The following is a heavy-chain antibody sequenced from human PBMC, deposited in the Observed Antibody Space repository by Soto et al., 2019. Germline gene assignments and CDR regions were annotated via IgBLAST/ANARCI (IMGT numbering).Heavy chain of an antibody. V-gene: IGHV4-61*01. D-gene: IGHD4-4*01. Sequence: PSETLSLTCTVSGGSVSSGSYYWSWIRQPPGKGLEWIGYIYYSGSTNYNPSLKSRVTISVDTSKNQFSLKLSSVTAADTAVYYCARAPYWAVTTSVYYYGMDVGVQGTAVTVSS. CDR2: IYYSGST. J-gene: IGHJ6*02. CDR3: ARAPYWAVTTSVYYYGMDV. CDR1: GGSVSSGSYY.